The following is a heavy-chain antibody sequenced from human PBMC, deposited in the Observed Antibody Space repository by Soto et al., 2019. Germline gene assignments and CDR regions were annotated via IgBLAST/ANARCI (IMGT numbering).Heavy chain of an antibody. V-gene: IGHV3-74*01. Sequence: EVQLVESGGDLVQPGGSLRLSCAVSGLIFSNYWMHWVRQAPGKGLVWVSRINSDGSSTDYADSVKGRFTISRDNAKNTLYLQMNSLRAEDTAVYYCARGGRIVAAAPVDWGQGTLVTVSS. D-gene: IGHD6-25*01. J-gene: IGHJ4*02. CDR3: ARGGRIVAAAPVD. CDR2: INSDGSST. CDR1: GLIFSNYW.